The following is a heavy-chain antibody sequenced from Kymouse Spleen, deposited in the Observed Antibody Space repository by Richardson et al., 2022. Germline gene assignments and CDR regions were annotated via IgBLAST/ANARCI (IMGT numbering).Heavy chain of an antibody. J-gene: IGHJ4*02. V-gene: IGHV5-51*01. Sequence: QVTISADKSISTAYLQWSSLKASDTAMYYCARRPWLVRPYFDYWGQGTLVTVSS. CDR3: ARRPWLVRPYFDY. D-gene: IGHD6-19*01.